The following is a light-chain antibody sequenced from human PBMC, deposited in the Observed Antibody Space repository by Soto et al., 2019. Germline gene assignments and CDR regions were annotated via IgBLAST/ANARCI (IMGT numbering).Light chain of an antibody. CDR1: QTVSRN. J-gene: IGKJ5*01. CDR2: DIS. CDR3: QQYNNWPS. Sequence: EVVMTQSPATLSLSPGESATLSCRASQTVSRNLAWYQQRPGQAPRLLIYDISNRATGVQARFSGSGSETESTLTIRSLQSEDFAVYFCQQYNNWPSFGQGTRLEIK. V-gene: IGKV3D-15*01.